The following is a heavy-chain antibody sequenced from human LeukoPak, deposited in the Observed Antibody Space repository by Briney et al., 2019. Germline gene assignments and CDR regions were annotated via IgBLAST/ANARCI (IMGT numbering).Heavy chain of an antibody. CDR3: ARGRNNYGGNSEIEY. J-gene: IGHJ4*02. V-gene: IGHV4-4*07. CDR1: VVSMNGYY. D-gene: IGHD4-23*01. CDR2: VDSSGNT. Sequence: SETLSLTCSVSVVSMNGYYWSWLRQSAGNRLEWIGHVDSSGNTNYNPSLESRVTMSVDTSRDQFSLKLSSVTAADTAVYYCARGRNNYGGNSEIEYWGQGTLVTVSS.